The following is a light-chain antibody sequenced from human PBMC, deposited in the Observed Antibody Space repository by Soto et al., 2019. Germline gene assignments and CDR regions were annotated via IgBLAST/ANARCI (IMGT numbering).Light chain of an antibody. Sequence: IVLTQSLATLSLSPGERATLSCRASPSVDTHLSWYQQKPGQVPRLLIYDASKRATGIPARFSGSGSGTEFTLTISSLEPEDYAVYSCQQRRDWPITFGGGTKVEIK. CDR3: QQRRDWPIT. CDR1: PSVDTH. J-gene: IGKJ4*01. V-gene: IGKV3-11*01. CDR2: DAS.